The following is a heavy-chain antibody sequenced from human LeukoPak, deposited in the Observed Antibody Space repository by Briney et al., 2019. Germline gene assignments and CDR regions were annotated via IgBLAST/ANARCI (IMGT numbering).Heavy chain of an antibody. CDR2: ISSSSSTI. Sequence: GGSLRLSCTASGFTFGDYAMSWFRQAPGKGLEWVSYISSSSSTIYYADSVKGRFTISRDNAKNSLYLQMNSLRAEDTAVYYCAKGPRGYRYRGQGTLVTVSS. J-gene: IGHJ4*02. D-gene: IGHD3-22*01. CDR3: AKGPRGYRY. CDR1: GFTFGDYA. V-gene: IGHV3-48*01.